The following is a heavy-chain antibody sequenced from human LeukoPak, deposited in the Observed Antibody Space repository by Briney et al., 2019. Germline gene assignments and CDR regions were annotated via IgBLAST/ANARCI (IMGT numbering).Heavy chain of an antibody. CDR3: ATFHYDNF. D-gene: IGHD3-22*01. CDR2: VDPDDGET. V-gene: IGHV1-24*01. CDR1: GYTLTKLS. Sequence: ASVKVSCKVSGYTLTKLSMHWVRQAPGKGLEWMGGVDPDDGETIYAQKFQGRVTMTEDTSTDTAYMELSSLTSEDTAVCYCATFHYDNFWGQGTLVTVSS. J-gene: IGHJ4*02.